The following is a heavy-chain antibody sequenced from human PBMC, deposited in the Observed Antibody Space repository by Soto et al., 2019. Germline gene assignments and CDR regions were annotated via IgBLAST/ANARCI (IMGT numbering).Heavy chain of an antibody. J-gene: IGHJ4*02. Sequence: EVQLVESGGGLVQPGGSLRLSCAASGFSFTYYWMHWVRQAPGKGLVWVSRINTDGSSTSYADSVKGRFTISRDNAKNTLFLQMNSLRAEDTAIYYCAKRELNSTGLFHWGQGTLVSVSS. CDR2: INTDGSST. D-gene: IGHD1-26*01. CDR1: GFSFTYYW. CDR3: AKRELNSTGLFH. V-gene: IGHV3-74*01.